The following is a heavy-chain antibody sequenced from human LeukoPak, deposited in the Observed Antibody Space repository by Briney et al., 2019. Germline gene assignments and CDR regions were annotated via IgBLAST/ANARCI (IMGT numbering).Heavy chain of an antibody. J-gene: IGHJ5*02. D-gene: IGHD1-14*01. Sequence: PSETLSLTCAVYGGSFSGYYWSWIRQPPGKGLEWIGEINHSGSTNYNPSLKSRVTISVDTSKNQFSLKLSSVTAADTAVYYCARGGNRRWFDPWGQGTLVTVSS. CDR3: ARGGNRRWFDP. CDR2: INHSGST. V-gene: IGHV4-34*01. CDR1: GGSFSGYY.